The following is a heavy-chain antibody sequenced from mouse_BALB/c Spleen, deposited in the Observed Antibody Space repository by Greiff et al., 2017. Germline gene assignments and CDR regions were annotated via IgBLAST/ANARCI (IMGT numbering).Heavy chain of an antibody. CDR1: GYSITSDYA. CDR3: AKGVLRPYYYAMDY. Sequence: EVQRVESGPGLVKPSQSLSLTCTVTGYSITSDYAWNWIRQFPGNKLEWMGYISYSGSTSYNPSLKSRISITRDTSKNQFFLQLNSVTTEDTATYYCAKGVLRPYYYAMDYWGQGTSVTVSS. CDR2: ISYSGST. V-gene: IGHV3-2*02. J-gene: IGHJ4*01. D-gene: IGHD1-2*01.